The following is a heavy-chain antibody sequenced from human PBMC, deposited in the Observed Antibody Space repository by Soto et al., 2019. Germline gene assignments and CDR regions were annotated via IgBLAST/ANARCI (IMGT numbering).Heavy chain of an antibody. CDR2: IYYGGIT. Sequence: HSETTYLTCAVCGGTMNSSNWWCWVRQPPGKGLEWIGEIYYGGITNYNPSLKSRITISVDTSKNQFSLKLSSATAADTAMYYCARGIWVRGIIGFNWFDPWGQGTLVTVSS. V-gene: IGHV4-4*02. CDR3: ARGIWVRGIIGFNWFDP. CDR1: GGTMNSSNW. D-gene: IGHD3-10*01. J-gene: IGHJ5*02.